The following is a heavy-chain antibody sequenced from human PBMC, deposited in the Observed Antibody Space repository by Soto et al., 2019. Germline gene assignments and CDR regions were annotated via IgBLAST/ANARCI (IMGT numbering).Heavy chain of an antibody. CDR1: GYTFTSYG. Sequence: ASVKVSCKASGYTFTSYGISWVRQAPGQGLEWMGWISAYNGNTNYAQKLQGRVTMTTDTSTSTAYMELRSLRSDDTAVYYCARDLLRYCGGDCYPRYYYGMDVWGQGTTVTVSS. V-gene: IGHV1-18*01. J-gene: IGHJ6*02. CDR2: ISAYNGNT. D-gene: IGHD2-21*02. CDR3: ARDLLRYCGGDCYPRYYYGMDV.